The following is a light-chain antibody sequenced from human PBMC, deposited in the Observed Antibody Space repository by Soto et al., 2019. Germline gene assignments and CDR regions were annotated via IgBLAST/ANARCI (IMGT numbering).Light chain of an antibody. Sequence: DIQMAESPSTLSASVGERVTITCRARQSISILLAWYQQKPGKAPKLLIYDASILESGVPSRFSGSGSGTEFTLTISSLQPDDFATYYCQHYNSYSEAFGQGTRLEI. J-gene: IGKJ5*01. CDR2: DAS. CDR3: QHYNSYSEA. CDR1: QSISIL. V-gene: IGKV1-5*01.